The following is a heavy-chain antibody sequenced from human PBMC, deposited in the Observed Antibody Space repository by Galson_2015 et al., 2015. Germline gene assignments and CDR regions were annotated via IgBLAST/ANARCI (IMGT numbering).Heavy chain of an antibody. J-gene: IGHJ6*02. CDR3: AAVGVAPQTSLADLYHYHGMDV. D-gene: IGHD6-19*01. Sequence: SLRLSCAASEFSVNSNYMTWGRQTPGKGLEWVSVIYSGDRTYYVDSVKGRFTISRDNSKNTVYLQMNGLRVEDSAVYYCAAVGVAPQTSLADLYHYHGMDVWGQGTTVTVSS. CDR2: IYSGDRT. V-gene: IGHV3-53*01. CDR1: EFSVNSNY.